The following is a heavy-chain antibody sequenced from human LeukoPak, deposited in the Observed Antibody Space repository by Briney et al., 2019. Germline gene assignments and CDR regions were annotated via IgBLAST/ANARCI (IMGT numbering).Heavy chain of an antibody. J-gene: IGHJ3*02. CDR1: GFTFSSYW. V-gene: IGHV3-7*01. CDR3: ARYSSGWYVDAFDI. CDR2: IKQDGSEK. Sequence: GGSLRLSCAASGFTFSSYWMSWVRQAPGKGLEWVANIKQDGSEKYYVDSVKGRFTISRDNAKNSLYLQMNSLRAEDTAVYYCARYSSGWYVDAFDIWGQGTMVTVSS. D-gene: IGHD6-19*01.